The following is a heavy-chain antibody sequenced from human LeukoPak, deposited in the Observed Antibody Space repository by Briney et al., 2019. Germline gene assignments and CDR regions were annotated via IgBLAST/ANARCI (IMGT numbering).Heavy chain of an antibody. J-gene: IGHJ5*02. CDR1: GGSISSSSYY. Sequence: PSETLSLTCTVSGGSISSSSYYWGWIRQPPGKGLEWIGSTYYSGSTYYNPSLKSRVTISVDTSKNQFSLKLSSVTAADTAVYYCASCPSAYYDFWSGGNWFDPWGQGTLVTVSS. V-gene: IGHV4-39*01. CDR3: ASCPSAYYDFWSGGNWFDP. CDR2: TYYSGST. D-gene: IGHD3-3*01.